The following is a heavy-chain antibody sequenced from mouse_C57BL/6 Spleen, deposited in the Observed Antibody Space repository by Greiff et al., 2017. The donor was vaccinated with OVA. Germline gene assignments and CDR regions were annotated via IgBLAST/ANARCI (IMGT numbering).Heavy chain of an antibody. Sequence: VQLVESGAELVKPGASVKLSCKASGYTFTEYTIHWVKQRSGQGLEWIGWFYPGSGSIKYNEKFKDKATLTADKSSSTVYMELSRLTSEDSAVYFCARHEEGYYYGSPPPMDYWGQGTSVTVSS. CDR2: FYPGSGSI. V-gene: IGHV1-62-2*01. J-gene: IGHJ4*01. D-gene: IGHD1-1*01. CDR3: ARHEEGYYYGSPPPMDY. CDR1: GYTFTEYT.